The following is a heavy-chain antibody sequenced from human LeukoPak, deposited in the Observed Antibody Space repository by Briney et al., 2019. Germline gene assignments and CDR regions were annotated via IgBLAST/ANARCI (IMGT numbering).Heavy chain of an antibody. J-gene: IGHJ4*02. CDR2: ISSNGGST. V-gene: IGHV3-64D*09. CDR1: GFTFSSYA. CDR3: VKDPKYYYGSGSYYEWYFDY. D-gene: IGHD3-10*01. Sequence: PGGSLRLSCSASGFTFSSYAMHWVRQAPGKGLEYVSAISSNGGSTYYADSVKGRFTISRDNSKNTLYLQMSSLRAEDTAVYYCVKDPKYYYGSGSYYEWYFDYWGQGTLVTVSS.